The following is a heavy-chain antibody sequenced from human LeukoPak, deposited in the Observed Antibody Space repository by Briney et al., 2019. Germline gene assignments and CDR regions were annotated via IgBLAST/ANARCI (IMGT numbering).Heavy chain of an antibody. CDR2: ISGSGGST. J-gene: IGHJ4*02. CDR3: AKKCGGDCYWGFDY. CDR1: GFTFSSYA. V-gene: IGHV3-23*01. D-gene: IGHD2-21*02. Sequence: PGGSLRLSCAASGFTFSSYAMSWVRQAPGKGLEWVSAISGSGGSTYYADSVKGRFTISRDNSKNTLYLQMNSLGAEDTAVYYCAKKCGGDCYWGFDYWGQGTLVTVSS.